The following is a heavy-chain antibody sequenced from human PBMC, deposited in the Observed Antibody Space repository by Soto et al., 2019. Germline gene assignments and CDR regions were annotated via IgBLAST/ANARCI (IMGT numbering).Heavy chain of an antibody. Sequence: GGSLRLSCAASGFTFSSYGMHWVRQAPGKGLEWVAVISYDGSNKYYADSVKGRFTISRDNSKNTLYLQMNSLRAEDTAVYYCAKSRDYYDSSGPSFDPWGQGTLVTVSS. J-gene: IGHJ5*02. CDR3: AKSRDYYDSSGPSFDP. D-gene: IGHD3-22*01. V-gene: IGHV3-30*18. CDR2: ISYDGSNK. CDR1: GFTFSSYG.